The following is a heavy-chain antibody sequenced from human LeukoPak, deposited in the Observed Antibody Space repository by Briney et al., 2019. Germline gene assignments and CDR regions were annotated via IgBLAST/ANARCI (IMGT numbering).Heavy chain of an antibody. D-gene: IGHD4-23*01. CDR2: TNGATGNT. V-gene: IGHV1-3*02. CDR1: GYTFTNYA. J-gene: IGHJ4*02. Sequence: GTSVKVSCKASGYTFTNYALHWVHQAPGQRLEWMGWTNGATGNTRFSQDFQGRLTITIDTSASIAYMDLSSLRPEDTAVYYCARSPGGNARTWLDYWGQGTLVTVSS. CDR3: ARSPGGNARTWLDY.